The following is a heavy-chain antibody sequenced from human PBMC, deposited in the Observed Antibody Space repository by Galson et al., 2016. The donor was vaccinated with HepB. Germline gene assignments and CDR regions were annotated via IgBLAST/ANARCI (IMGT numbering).Heavy chain of an antibody. D-gene: IGHD4-17*01. J-gene: IGHJ6*02. V-gene: IGHV1-69*13. CDR3: ASPGRVFEYGDYGGSAAYGMDV. Sequence: SVKVSCKASGGTFSTYPISWVRQAPGQGLEWMGGIIPVYGTPIYAQRFQDRVTITADESTSTAYMELSSLRSEDTAAYCCASPGRVFEYGDYGGSAAYGMDVWGQGTTVIVSS. CDR1: GGTFSTYP. CDR2: IIPVYGTP.